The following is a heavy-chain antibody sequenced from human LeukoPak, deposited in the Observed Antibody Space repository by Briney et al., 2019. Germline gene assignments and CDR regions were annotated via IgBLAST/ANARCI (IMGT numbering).Heavy chain of an antibody. Sequence: SETLSLTCTVSGGSISSYYWSWIRQPPGKGLEWIGYIYYSGSTNYNPSLKSRVTISVDTSKNQFSLKLSSVTAADTAVYYCARGGATAYYYYYGMDVWGQGTTVTVSS. CDR3: ARGGATAYYYYYGMDV. J-gene: IGHJ6*02. D-gene: IGHD5-24*01. V-gene: IGHV4-59*01. CDR1: GGSISSYY. CDR2: IYYSGST.